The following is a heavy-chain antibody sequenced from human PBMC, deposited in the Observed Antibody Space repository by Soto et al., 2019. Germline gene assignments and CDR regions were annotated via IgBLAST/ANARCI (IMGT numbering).Heavy chain of an antibody. CDR2: ISSSGSTI. CDR3: ARVSYSRAFDI. D-gene: IGHD2-15*01. Sequence: PGGSLRLSCAASGFTFSSYEMNWVRQAPGKGLEWVSYISSSGSTIYYADSVKGRFTISRDNAKNSLYLQMNSLRAEDTAVYYCARVSYSRAFDIWGQGTKVTVSS. V-gene: IGHV3-48*03. CDR1: GFTFSSYE. J-gene: IGHJ3*02.